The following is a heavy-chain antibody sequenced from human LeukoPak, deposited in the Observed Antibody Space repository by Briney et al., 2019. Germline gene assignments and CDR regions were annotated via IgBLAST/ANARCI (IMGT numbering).Heavy chain of an antibody. CDR1: GGFSNSYY. J-gene: IGHJ4*02. CDR3: ATAKDHYDSSFGY. V-gene: IGHV4-59*01. D-gene: IGHD3-22*01. Sequence: PSETLSLTCTVSGGFSNSYYWTWIRQTPGRGLEWIGDIYNGVSTNYNPSLKSRVTISADTSKNQFSLNLRSVTAADTAVYYCATAKDHYDSSFGYWGQGILVTVS. CDR2: IYNGVST.